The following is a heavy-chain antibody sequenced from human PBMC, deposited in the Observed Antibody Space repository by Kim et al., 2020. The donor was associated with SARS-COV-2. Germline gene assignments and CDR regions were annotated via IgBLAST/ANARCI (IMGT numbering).Heavy chain of an antibody. J-gene: IGHJ4*02. CDR3: SGAYGSDWYYFDY. D-gene: IGHD6-19*01. V-gene: IGHV3-21*01. CDR1: GFTFSSYT. Sequence: GGSLRLSCAASGFTFSSYTMNWVRQAPGKGLEWVSSISSSSGYIYYADSVKGRFTISRDNAKNSLYLQMNSLRAEDTAGYYCSGAYGSDWYYFDYWGQGTLVTVSS. CDR2: ISSSSGYI.